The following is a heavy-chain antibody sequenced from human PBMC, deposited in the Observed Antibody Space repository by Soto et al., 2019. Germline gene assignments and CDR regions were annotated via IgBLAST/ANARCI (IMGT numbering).Heavy chain of an antibody. J-gene: IGHJ6*02. CDR3: ARPEYSSSSYGMDV. CDR1: GFTFSSYS. Sequence: EVQLVESGGGLVQPGGSLRLSCAASGFTFSSYSMNWVRQAPGKGLEWVSYISSSSSTIYYADSVKGRFTISRYNAKNPLYLQVNSLRDEDTAVYYCARPEYSSSSYGMDVWGHGTTVTVSS. CDR2: ISSSSSTI. D-gene: IGHD6-6*01. V-gene: IGHV3-48*02.